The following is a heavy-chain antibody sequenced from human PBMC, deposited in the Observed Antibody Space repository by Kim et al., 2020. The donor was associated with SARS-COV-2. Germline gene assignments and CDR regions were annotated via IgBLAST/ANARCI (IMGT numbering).Heavy chain of an antibody. J-gene: IGHJ4*02. Sequence: GGSLRLSCAASGFTFSDYYMSWIRQAPGKGLEWVSYISSSSSYTNYADSVKGRFTISRDNAKNSLYLQMNSLRAEDTAVYYCASARGYFDWFLGHDYWGQGTLVTVSS. V-gene: IGHV3-11*03. CDR2: ISSSSSYT. CDR3: ASARGYFDWFLGHDY. D-gene: IGHD3-9*01. CDR1: GFTFSDYY.